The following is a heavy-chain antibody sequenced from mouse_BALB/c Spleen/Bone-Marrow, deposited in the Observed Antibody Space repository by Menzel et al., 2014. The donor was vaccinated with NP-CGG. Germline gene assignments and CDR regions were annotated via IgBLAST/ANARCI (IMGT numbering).Heavy chain of an antibody. CDR2: INPSNGGT. V-gene: IGHV1S81*02. J-gene: IGHJ3*01. CDR3: TREGDSPFAY. CDR1: GYTFTSYY. D-gene: IGHD2-13*01. Sequence: QVQLQQPGAELVKPGASVKLSCKASGYTFTSYYMYWVKQRPGQGLEWIGEINPSNGGTNFNEKFKSKATLTVDKSSSTAYMQLSSLTSEDSAFYYCTREGDSPFAYWGQGTLVTVSA.